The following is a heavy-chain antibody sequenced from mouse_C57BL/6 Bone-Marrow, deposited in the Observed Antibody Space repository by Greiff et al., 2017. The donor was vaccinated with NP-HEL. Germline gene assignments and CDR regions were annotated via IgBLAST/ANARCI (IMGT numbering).Heavy chain of an antibody. D-gene: IGHD4-1*01. V-gene: IGHV1-69*01. Sequence: QVQLQQPGAELVMPGASVKLSCKASGYTFTSYWMHWVKQRPGQGLEWIGEIDPSDSYTNYNQKLKGKSTLTVDKSSSTAYMQLSSLTSEDSAVYYCARKLGREGYFDYWGQGTTLTVSS. J-gene: IGHJ2*01. CDR1: GYTFTSYW. CDR2: IDPSDSYT. CDR3: ARKLGREGYFDY.